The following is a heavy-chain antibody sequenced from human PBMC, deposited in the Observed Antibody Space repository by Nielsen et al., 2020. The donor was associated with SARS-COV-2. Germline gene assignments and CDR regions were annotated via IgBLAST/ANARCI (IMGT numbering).Heavy chain of an antibody. CDR3: AREKIVALDY. CDR1: GFTFDDYA. J-gene: IGHJ4*02. D-gene: IGHD5-12*01. CDR2: ISWNSGSI. Sequence: GGSLRLSCAASGFTFDDYAMHWVRQAPGKGLEWVSGISWNSGSIGYADSVKGRFTISRDNAKNSLYLEMNNLRAEDTAVYYCAREKIVALDYWGQGTLVTVSS. V-gene: IGHV3-9*01.